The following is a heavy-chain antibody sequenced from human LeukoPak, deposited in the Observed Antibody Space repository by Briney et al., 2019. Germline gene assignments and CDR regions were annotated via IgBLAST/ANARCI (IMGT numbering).Heavy chain of an antibody. CDR2: ISSTSADI. D-gene: IGHD2-2*01. V-gene: IGHV3-21*05. J-gene: IGHJ4*02. Sequence: GGSLRLSCTASGFIFSNHGMNWVRQAPGKGLEWISYISSTSADIYYADSVKGRFTISRDNSKNTLYLQMNSLRAEDTAEYYCAKDRASYCSSTNCYAGFVDYWGQGTLVTVSS. CDR3: AKDRASYCSSTNCYAGFVDY. CDR1: GFIFSNHG.